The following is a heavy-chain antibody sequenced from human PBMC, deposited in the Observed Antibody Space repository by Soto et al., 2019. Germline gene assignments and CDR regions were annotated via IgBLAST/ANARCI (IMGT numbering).Heavy chain of an antibody. J-gene: IGHJ4*02. CDR1: GFTFSSYW. CDR2: VNPDGSDT. CDR3: ARVAVGSYYFDY. D-gene: IGHD6-13*01. V-gene: IGHV3-74*01. Sequence: EVQLVESGGGVVQPGGSLRLSCAASGFTFSSYWMHWVRQAPGKGLEWVSRVNPDGSDTSYADSVKGRFTISRDNAENTLYLQMNSLRAEDTAVYYCARVAVGSYYFDYWGQGTLLTVSS.